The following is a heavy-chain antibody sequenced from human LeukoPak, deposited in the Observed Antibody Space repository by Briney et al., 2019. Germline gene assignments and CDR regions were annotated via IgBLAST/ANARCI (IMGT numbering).Heavy chain of an antibody. CDR1: GFTFSSYA. Sequence: GGSLRLSCAASGFTFSSYAMSWVRQAPGKGLEWVSAISGSGGSTYYADSVKGRFTISRDNSKNALYLQMNSLRAEDTAVYYCANRGWFGEPHDYWGQGTLVTVSS. CDR2: ISGSGGST. D-gene: IGHD3-10*01. CDR3: ANRGWFGEPHDY. J-gene: IGHJ4*02. V-gene: IGHV3-23*01.